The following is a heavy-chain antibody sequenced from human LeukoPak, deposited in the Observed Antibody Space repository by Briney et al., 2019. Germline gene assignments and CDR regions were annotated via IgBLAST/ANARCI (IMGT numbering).Heavy chain of an antibody. D-gene: IGHD3-22*01. CDR3: ARARDSSSSYYFDY. V-gene: IGHV5-51*01. Sequence: GGGLLSLSYAAGCYFTSHWNGWGGRRPGKGQGWVGIVYPDDCDNRYSPSFQGQVTISADKSISTAFLRWSSLKASDTAMYYCARARDSSSSYYFDYWGQGTLVTVSS. CDR1: GCYFTSHW. CDR2: VYPDDCDN. J-gene: IGHJ4*02.